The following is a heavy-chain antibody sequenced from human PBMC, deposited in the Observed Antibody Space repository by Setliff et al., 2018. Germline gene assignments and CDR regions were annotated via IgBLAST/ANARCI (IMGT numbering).Heavy chain of an antibody. J-gene: IGHJ6*03. CDR1: GFAFSTYR. V-gene: IGHV3-48*01. Sequence: PGGSLRLSCAASGFAFSTYRMNWVRQAPGQGLEWLSYISSSSTTIYYADSVKGRFTVSRDNAKNSLYLQMNSLRADDAAVYYCARSSAPIKRDYMDVWGKGTTVTVSS. D-gene: IGHD2-2*02. CDR2: ISSSSTTI. CDR3: ARSSAPIKRDYMDV.